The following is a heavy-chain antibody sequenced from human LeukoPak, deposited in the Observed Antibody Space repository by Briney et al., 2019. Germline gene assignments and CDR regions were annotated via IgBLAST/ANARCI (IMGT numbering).Heavy chain of an antibody. CDR3: ARVATKGGWFDP. Sequence: PSETLSLTCTVSGGSISSYYWSWIRQPPGKRLEWIGYIYYSGSTNYNPSLKSRVTISVDTSKNQFSLKLSSVTAADTAVYYCARVATKGGWFDPWGQGTLVTVSS. CDR2: IYYSGST. V-gene: IGHV4-59*08. CDR1: GGSISSYY. J-gene: IGHJ5*02. D-gene: IGHD2-15*01.